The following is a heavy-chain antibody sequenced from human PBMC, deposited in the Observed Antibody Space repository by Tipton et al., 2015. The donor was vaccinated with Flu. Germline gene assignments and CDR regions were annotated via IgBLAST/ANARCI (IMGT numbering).Heavy chain of an antibody. V-gene: IGHV3-33*08. CDR1: GFTFSSYG. J-gene: IGHJ4*02. D-gene: IGHD6-19*01. CDR2: IWYDGSNK. Sequence: SLRLSCAASGFTFSSYGMHWVRQAPGKGLEWVAVIWYDGSNKYYADSVKGRFTISRDNSKNTLYLQMNSLRAEDTAVYYCARGPEPTPGYSSGWLEDWGQGTLVTVSS. CDR3: ARGPEPTPGYSSGWLED.